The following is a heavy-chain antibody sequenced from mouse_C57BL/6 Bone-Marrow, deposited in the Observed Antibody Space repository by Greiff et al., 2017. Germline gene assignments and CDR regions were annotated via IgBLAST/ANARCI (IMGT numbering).Heavy chain of an antibody. V-gene: IGHV1-9*01. CDR1: GYTFTGYW. D-gene: IGHD1-1*02. CDR3: ARGWFGWFAY. J-gene: IGHJ3*01. Sequence: QVQLQQSGAELMKPGASVKLSCKATGYTFTGYWIEWVKQRPGHGLEWIGEILPGSGSTNYNEKFKGKATFTADTSSTTAYMLLSSLTTEDSAIYYCARGWFGWFAYWGQGTLVTVSA. CDR2: ILPGSGST.